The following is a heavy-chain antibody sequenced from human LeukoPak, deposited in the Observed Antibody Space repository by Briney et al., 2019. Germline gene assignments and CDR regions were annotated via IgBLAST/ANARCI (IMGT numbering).Heavy chain of an antibody. CDR1: GFTFSSYG. J-gene: IGHJ5*02. V-gene: IGHV3-33*06. Sequence: GGSLRLSCAASGFTFSSYGMHWVRQAPGKGLEWVAVIWYDGSNKYYADSVKGRFTISRDNSKNTLYLQMNSLRAEDTAVYYCAKDPAAGMGGRFDPWGQGTLVTVSS. D-gene: IGHD6-13*01. CDR3: AKDPAAGMGGRFDP. CDR2: IWYDGSNK.